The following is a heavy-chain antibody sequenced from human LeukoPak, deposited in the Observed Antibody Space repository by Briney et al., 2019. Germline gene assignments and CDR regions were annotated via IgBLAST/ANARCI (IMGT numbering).Heavy chain of an antibody. V-gene: IGHV3-21*01. J-gene: IGHJ4*02. CDR1: GFTFSSYS. Sequence: KAGGSLGLSCAASGFTFSSYSMNWVRQAPGKGLEWVSSISSSSSYINYADSVKGRFTISRDNAKNSLYLQMNSLRAEDTAVYYCARATDGDYVPYWGQGTLVTVSS. CDR2: ISSSSSYI. D-gene: IGHD4-17*01. CDR3: ARATDGDYVPY.